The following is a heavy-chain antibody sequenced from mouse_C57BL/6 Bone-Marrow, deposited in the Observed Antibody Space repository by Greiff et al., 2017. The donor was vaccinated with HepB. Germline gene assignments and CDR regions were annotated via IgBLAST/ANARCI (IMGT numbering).Heavy chain of an antibody. Sequence: VQGVESGAELVRPGASVTLSCKASGYTFTDYEMHWVKQTPVHGLEWIGAIDPETGGTAYNQKFKGKAILTADKSSSTAYMELRSLTPEDSAVYYCTRELEGSYYAMDYWGQGTSVTVSS. D-gene: IGHD3-3*01. CDR3: TRELEGSYYAMDY. V-gene: IGHV1-15*01. CDR1: GYTFTDYE. CDR2: IDPETGGT. J-gene: IGHJ4*01.